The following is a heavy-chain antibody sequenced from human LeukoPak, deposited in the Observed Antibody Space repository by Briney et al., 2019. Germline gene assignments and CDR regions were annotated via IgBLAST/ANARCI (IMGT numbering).Heavy chain of an antibody. V-gene: IGHV3-21*04. CDR1: GFTFSSYS. Sequence: PGGSLRLSCAASGFTFSSYSMNWVRQAPGKGLEWVSSISSSSSYIYYADSVKGRFTISRDNAKNSLYLQMNSLRAEDTAVYYCARGYLIGTYYYYGMDVWGQGTTVTVSS. CDR2: ISSSSSYI. D-gene: IGHD1-1*01. J-gene: IGHJ6*02. CDR3: ARGYLIGTYYYYGMDV.